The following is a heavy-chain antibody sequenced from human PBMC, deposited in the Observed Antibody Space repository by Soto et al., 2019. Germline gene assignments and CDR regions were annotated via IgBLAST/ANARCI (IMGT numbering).Heavy chain of an antibody. CDR3: AKQRGDFWSGYYKYYFDY. D-gene: IGHD3-3*01. CDR1: GFTFSSYG. CDR2: ISYDGSNK. V-gene: IGHV3-30*18. Sequence: GGSLRLSCAASGFTFSSYGMHWVRQAPGKGLEWVAVISYDGSNKYYADSVKGRFTISRDNSKNTLYLQMNSLRAEDTAVYYCAKQRGDFWSGYYKYYFDYWGQGTLVTVSS. J-gene: IGHJ4*02.